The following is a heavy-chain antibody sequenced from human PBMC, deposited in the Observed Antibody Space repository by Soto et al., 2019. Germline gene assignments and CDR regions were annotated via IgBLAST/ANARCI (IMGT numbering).Heavy chain of an antibody. CDR1: GHSISSSNYY. Sequence: SETLSLTCTVSGHSISSSNYYWGWIRQPPGKGLEWIGSIFYSGFTYDNPSLKSRVTISVDTSKNQFSLKLSSVTAADTAVYYCARDLGANCISTSCPTEFHYYYGMDVWGQGTTVTVSS. CDR3: ARDLGANCISTSCPTEFHYYYGMDV. J-gene: IGHJ6*02. V-gene: IGHV4-39*07. D-gene: IGHD2-2*01. CDR2: IFYSGFT.